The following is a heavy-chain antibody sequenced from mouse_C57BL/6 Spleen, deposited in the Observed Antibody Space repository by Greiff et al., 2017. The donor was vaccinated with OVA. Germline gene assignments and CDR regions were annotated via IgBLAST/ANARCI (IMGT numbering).Heavy chain of an antibody. V-gene: IGHV3-6*01. CDR3: ARDEDVGFDY. D-gene: IGHD3-3*01. CDR1: GYSITSGYY. Sequence: EVQLQQSGPGLVKPSQSLSLTCSVTGYSITSGYYWNWIRQFPGNKLEWMGYISYDGSNNYNPSLKNRISITRDTSKNQFFLKLNSVTTEDTATYYCARDEDVGFDYWGQGTTLTVSS. J-gene: IGHJ2*01. CDR2: ISYDGSN.